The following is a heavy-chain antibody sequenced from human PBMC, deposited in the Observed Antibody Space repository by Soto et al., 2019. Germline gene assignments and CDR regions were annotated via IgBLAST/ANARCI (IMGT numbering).Heavy chain of an antibody. D-gene: IGHD4-17*01. CDR3: ARVSPTYGDYVPFYYYYGMDV. V-gene: IGHV4-34*01. CDR1: GGSFSGYY. J-gene: IGHJ6*02. Sequence: RSLTCAVYGGSFSGYYWSWIRQPPGKGLEWIGEINHSGSTNYNPSLKSRVTISVDTSKNQFSLKLSSVTAADTAVYYCARVSPTYGDYVPFYYYYGMDVWGQGTTVTVSS. CDR2: INHSGST.